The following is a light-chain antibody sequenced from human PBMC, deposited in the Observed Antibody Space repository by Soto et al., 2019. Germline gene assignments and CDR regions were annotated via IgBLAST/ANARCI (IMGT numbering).Light chain of an antibody. CDR1: QSVSSGY. J-gene: IGKJ1*01. CDR2: GAS. Sequence: EIVLTQSPGALSLSPGERATLSCRASQSVSSGYLAWYQQKPGQAPRLLIYGASSRATGIPDRFSGSGSGTDFTLTISRLEPEDLGVYYCQQYSSSPRTFGQGTKVDIK. CDR3: QQYSSSPRT. V-gene: IGKV3-20*01.